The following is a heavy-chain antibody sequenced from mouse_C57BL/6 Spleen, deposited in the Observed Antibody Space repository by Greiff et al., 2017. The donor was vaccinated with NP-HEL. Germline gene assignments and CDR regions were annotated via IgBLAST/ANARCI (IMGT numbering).Heavy chain of an antibody. D-gene: IGHD2-3*01. J-gene: IGHJ2*01. V-gene: IGHV1-15*01. Sequence: VQLQQSGAELVRPGASVTLSCKASGYTFTDYEMHWVKQTPVHGLEWIGAIDPETGGTAYNQKFKGKAILTADKSSSKAYMELRSLTSEDSAVYYWSYVGYYYWRQGTTLTVSS. CDR3: SYVGYYY. CDR2: IDPETGGT. CDR1: GYTFTDYE.